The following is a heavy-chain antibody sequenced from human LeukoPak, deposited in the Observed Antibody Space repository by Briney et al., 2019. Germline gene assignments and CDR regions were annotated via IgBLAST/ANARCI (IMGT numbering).Heavy chain of an antibody. J-gene: IGHJ4*02. Sequence: GGSLRLSCSASGFTFSSYAMHWVRQAPGKGLEYVSAISSNGGSTYYADSVKGRFTISRDNSKNTLYLQMNSLRAEDAAVYYCATEYYYDSSGYFVVGWGQGTLVTVSS. D-gene: IGHD3-22*01. CDR3: ATEYYYDSSGYFVVG. CDR1: GFTFSSYA. CDR2: ISSNGGST. V-gene: IGHV3-64*04.